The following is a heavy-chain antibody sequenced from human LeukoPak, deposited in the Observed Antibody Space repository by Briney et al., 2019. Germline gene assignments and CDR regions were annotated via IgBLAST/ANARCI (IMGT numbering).Heavy chain of an antibody. J-gene: IGHJ6*02. Sequence: GGSLRLSCAASGFTFGSDAMSWVRQAPGKGLEWVSSISGSGGSTHYADSVKGRFTISRDNSKNTLYLQMNSLRAEDTAVYYCAKDPGYCSVTICPNYYYYGMDVWGQGTTVTVSS. D-gene: IGHD2-2*01. V-gene: IGHV3-23*01. CDR2: ISGSGGST. CDR3: AKDPGYCSVTICPNYYYYGMDV. CDR1: GFTFGSDA.